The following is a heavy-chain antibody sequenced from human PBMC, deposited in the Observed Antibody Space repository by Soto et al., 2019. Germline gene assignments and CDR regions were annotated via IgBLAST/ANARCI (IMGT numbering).Heavy chain of an antibody. CDR1: GFSFRSFS. CDR2: INGDGSKI. J-gene: IGHJ4*02. V-gene: IGHV3-48*04. CDR3: AREATPVVTPWVFDY. Sequence: EVQLVDSGGGQAQPGGSLRLSCAASGFSFRSFSMNWVRLGPGKGPEWVAYINGDGSKIFYADSVNGRFTISRDNSKDSLFLQMNSLRGEDTAMYYCAREATPVVTPWVFDYWGRGTLVTVSS. D-gene: IGHD2-21*02.